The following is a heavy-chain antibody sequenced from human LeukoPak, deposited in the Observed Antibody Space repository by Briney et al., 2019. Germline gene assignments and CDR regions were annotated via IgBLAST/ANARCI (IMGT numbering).Heavy chain of an antibody. CDR3: AKARGEVATYFDY. J-gene: IGHJ4*02. CDR2: ISYDGSNK. Sequence: GGSLRLSCAASGFTFSSYGMHWVRQAPGKGLEWVAVISYDGSNKYYADSVKGRFTISRDNSKNTLYLQMNSLRAEDTAVYYCAKARGEVATYFDYWGQGTLVTVSS. V-gene: IGHV3-30*18. CDR1: GFTFSSYG. D-gene: IGHD5-12*01.